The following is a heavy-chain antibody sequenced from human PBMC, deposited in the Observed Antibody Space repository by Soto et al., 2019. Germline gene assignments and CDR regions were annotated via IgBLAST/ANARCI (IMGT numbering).Heavy chain of an antibody. J-gene: IGHJ6*02. D-gene: IGHD3-10*01. CDR3: ARDNGSGSPNYYYYGMDV. CDR1: DGSFGSYY. Sequence: SETLSLTCTVSDGSFGSYYWSWIRQPPGKGLEWIGYVFHTGSTKYNPSLKSRVTMSVDTSKNQFSLNLSSVTAADTAVYYCARDNGSGSPNYYYYGMDVWGQGTTVTVSS. V-gene: IGHV4-59*01. CDR2: VFHTGST.